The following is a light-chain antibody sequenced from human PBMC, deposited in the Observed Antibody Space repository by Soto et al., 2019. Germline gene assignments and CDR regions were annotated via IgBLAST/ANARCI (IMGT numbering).Light chain of an antibody. V-gene: IGLV1-40*01. CDR3: QSYDSSLSGSV. Sequence: QSVLTQPPSVSGAPGQRVTISCTGGSSNIGAGYDVHWYQQLPGTAPKLLIYGNSNRPSGVPDRFSGSKSGTSASLAITGLQAEDEAEYYCQSYDSSLSGSVFGGGTKLTVL. CDR2: GNS. CDR1: SSNIGAGYD. J-gene: IGLJ2*01.